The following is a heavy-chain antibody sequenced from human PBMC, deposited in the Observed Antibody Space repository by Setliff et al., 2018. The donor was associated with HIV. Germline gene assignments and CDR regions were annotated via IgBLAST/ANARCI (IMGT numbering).Heavy chain of an antibody. CDR2: IYNSGYS. V-gene: IGHV4-59*01. D-gene: IGHD5-12*01. J-gene: IGHJ6*02. CDR3: ARGDGYRANDAYYDTGMDV. CDR1: GGSISSYY. Sequence: PSETLSLTCTVSGGSISSYYWSWIRQPPGKGLEWIGYIYNSGYSNSKPSLKSRVTISLDTSKNQFSLKLSSVTAADTAVYYCARGDGYRANDAYYDTGMDVWGQGITVTVSS.